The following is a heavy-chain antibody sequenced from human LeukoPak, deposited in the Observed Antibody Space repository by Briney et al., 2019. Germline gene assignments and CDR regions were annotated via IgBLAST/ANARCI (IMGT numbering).Heavy chain of an antibody. CDR3: TRDYLTAAGSDAFDI. CDR2: ISYDGSNE. Sequence: GGSLRLSCAASGFTFSSYVMHWVRQAPGKGLEWVAIISYDGSNEYYADSVKGRFTISRDNSKNTLYLQMNSLRAADTAVYYCTRDYLTAAGSDAFDIWGQGTMVTVSS. D-gene: IGHD6-13*01. CDR1: GFTFSSYV. J-gene: IGHJ3*02. V-gene: IGHV3-30*04.